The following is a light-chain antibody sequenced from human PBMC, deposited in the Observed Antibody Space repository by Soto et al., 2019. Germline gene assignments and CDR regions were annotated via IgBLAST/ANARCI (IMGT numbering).Light chain of an antibody. V-gene: IGKV3-20*01. CDR2: GAS. CDR3: QQYGTSPQT. J-gene: IGKJ3*01. CDR1: QSVSRNS. Sequence: PGERATLSCRASQSVSRNSLAWYQQQPGQAPRLLIYGASSRATDIPDRFSGSGSGTDFTLIVSRLEPEDFAVYFCQQYGTSPQTFGPGTKVDIK.